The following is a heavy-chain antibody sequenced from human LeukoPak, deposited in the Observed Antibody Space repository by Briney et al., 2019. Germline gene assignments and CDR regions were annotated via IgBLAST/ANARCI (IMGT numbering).Heavy chain of an antibody. CDR1: GFTFNDYY. CDR3: ARGWRGTFYAFDY. CDR2: ISTSGRTI. D-gene: IGHD3-16*01. Sequence: PGGSLRLSCEASGFTFNDYYMSWIRQAPGKGLEGISYISTSGRTIYYADSVRCRFTISRDNAKNSLFLQMNSLRVEDTAVYYCARGWRGTFYAFDYWGQGTPVTVSS. J-gene: IGHJ4*02. V-gene: IGHV3-11*01.